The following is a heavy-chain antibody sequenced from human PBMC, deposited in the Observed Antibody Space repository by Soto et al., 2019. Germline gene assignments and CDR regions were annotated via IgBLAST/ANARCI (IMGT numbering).Heavy chain of an antibody. CDR1: GGTFSSYA. Sequence: GASVKVSCKASGGTFSSYAISWVRQAPGQGLEWMGGIIPIFGTANYAQKFQGRVTITADESTSTAYMELSSLRSEDTAVYYCARGSARVSGPWFDPWGQGTLVTGSS. D-gene: IGHD2-15*01. J-gene: IGHJ5*02. CDR3: ARGSARVSGPWFDP. CDR2: IIPIFGTA. V-gene: IGHV1-69*13.